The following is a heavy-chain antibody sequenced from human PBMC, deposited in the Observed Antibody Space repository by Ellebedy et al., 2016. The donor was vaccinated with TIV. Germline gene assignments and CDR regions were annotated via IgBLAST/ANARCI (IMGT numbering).Heavy chain of an antibody. Sequence: MPSETLSLTCTVSGGSIYSYYWSWLRQPAGKGLEWIGRIYTSGSTNYNPSLKSRVTMSVDTSKTQFSLKLSSVTAADTAVYYCARLVGQGYYYYGMDVWGQGTTVTVSS. J-gene: IGHJ6*02. CDR2: IYTSGST. CDR1: GGSIYSYY. V-gene: IGHV4-4*07. D-gene: IGHD3-10*01. CDR3: ARLVGQGYYYYGMDV.